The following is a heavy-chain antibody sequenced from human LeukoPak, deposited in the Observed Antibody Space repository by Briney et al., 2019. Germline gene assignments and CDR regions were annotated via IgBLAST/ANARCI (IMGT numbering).Heavy chain of an antibody. J-gene: IGHJ3*02. CDR1: GFTFSTYS. Sequence: GGSLRLSCAASGFTFSTYSMNWVRQTPGEGLEWVSYISSDSSTILYADSVKGRLTISRDNAKNSLYLQMNSLRAEDTATYYCARDPNGDYIGAFDMWGQGTMVTVS. V-gene: IGHV3-48*04. CDR2: ISSDSSTI. CDR3: ARDPNGDYIGAFDM. D-gene: IGHD4-17*01.